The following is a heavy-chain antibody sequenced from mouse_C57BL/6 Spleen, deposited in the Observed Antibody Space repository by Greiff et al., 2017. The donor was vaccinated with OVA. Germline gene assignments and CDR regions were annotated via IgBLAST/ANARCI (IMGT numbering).Heavy chain of an antibody. CDR1: GYTFTDYY. CDR3: AREGKSTTVVSDYFDY. Sequence: EVMLVESGPVLVKPGASVKMSCKASGYTFTDYYMNWVKQSHGKSLEWIGVINPYNGGTSYNQKFKGKATLTVDKSSSTAYMELNSLTSEDSAVYYCAREGKSTTVVSDYFDYWGQGTTLTVSS. D-gene: IGHD1-1*01. CDR2: INPYNGGT. V-gene: IGHV1-19*01. J-gene: IGHJ2*01.